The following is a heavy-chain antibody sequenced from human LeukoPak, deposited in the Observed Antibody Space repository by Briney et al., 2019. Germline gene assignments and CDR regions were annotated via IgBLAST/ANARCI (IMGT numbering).Heavy chain of an antibody. Sequence: SVKVSCKASGGTFSSYAISWVRQAPGQGLEWMGGIIPIFGTANYAQKFQGRVTITTDESTSTAYMELSSLRSEDTAVYYCAIASFYCSSTSCYAPRGYYYYYMDVWGKGTTVTVSS. V-gene: IGHV1-69*05. J-gene: IGHJ6*03. CDR3: AIASFYCSSTSCYAPRGYYYYYMDV. CDR1: GGTFSSYA. D-gene: IGHD2-2*01. CDR2: IIPIFGTA.